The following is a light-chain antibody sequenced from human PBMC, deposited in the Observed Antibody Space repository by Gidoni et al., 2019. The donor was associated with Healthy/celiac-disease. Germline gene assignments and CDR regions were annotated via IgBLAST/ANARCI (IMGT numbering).Light chain of an antibody. CDR1: QRIRSA. J-gene: IGKJ4*01. Sequence: AIQLTQSPSSLSASVGDRVTITRRTSQRIRSALAWYQQKPGKAPKPLIYDAYSVESGVPTSFSGRGAGTDFTLTISSLQLEDFATYYCQQFNNYLFGGGTKVEIK. V-gene: IGKV1D-13*01. CDR3: QQFNNYL. CDR2: DAY.